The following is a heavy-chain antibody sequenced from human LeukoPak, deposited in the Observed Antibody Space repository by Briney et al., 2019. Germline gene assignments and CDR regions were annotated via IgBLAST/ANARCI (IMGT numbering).Heavy chain of an antibody. Sequence: SETLSLTCTVSGGSISGSSYYWGWIRQPPGKGLEWIGSIYYSGSTYYNPSLKSRITISVGTSENRFSLKLSSVTATDTAVYYCARDCSGGSCYGAFDIWGQGTMVTVSS. CDR3: ARDCSGGSCYGAFDI. V-gene: IGHV4-39*07. J-gene: IGHJ3*02. CDR2: IYYSGST. D-gene: IGHD2-15*01. CDR1: GGSISGSSYY.